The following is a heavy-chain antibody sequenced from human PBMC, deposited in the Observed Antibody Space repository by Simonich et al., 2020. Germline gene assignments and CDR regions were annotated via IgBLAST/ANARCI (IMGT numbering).Heavy chain of an antibody. CDR1: GYTFTGYY. Sequence: QVQLVQSGAEVKKPGASVKVSCKASGYTFTGYYMHWVRQAPGQGLEWRGVINPNSGGTNYAQKLQGRVTMTRDTSISTAYMELSRLRSDDTAVYYCARGGLGHWYFDLWGRGTLVTVSS. CDR3: ARGGLGHWYFDL. CDR2: INPNSGGT. J-gene: IGHJ2*01. D-gene: IGHD6-25*01. V-gene: IGHV1-2*02.